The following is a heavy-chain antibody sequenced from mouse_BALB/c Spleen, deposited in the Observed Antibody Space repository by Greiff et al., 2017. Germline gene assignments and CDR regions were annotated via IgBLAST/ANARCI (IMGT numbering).Heavy chain of an antibody. J-gene: IGHJ2*01. Sequence: QVQLQQSGAELVKPGASVKLSCKASGYTFTSYYMYWVKQRPGQGLEWIGEINPSNGGTNFNEKFKSKATLTVDKSSSTAYMQLSSLTSEDSAVYYCTRGLRYFDYWGQGTTLTVSS. CDR1: GYTFTSYY. V-gene: IGHV1S81*02. CDR2: INPSNGGT. CDR3: TRGLRYFDY. D-gene: IGHD1-1*01.